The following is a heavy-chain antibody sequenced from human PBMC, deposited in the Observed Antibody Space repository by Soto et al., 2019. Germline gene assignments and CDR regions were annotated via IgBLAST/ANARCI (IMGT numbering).Heavy chain of an antibody. CDR2: IYTSGST. V-gene: IGHV4-4*07. CDR3: ARTVGAAYYFDF. CDR1: GDSMTKYY. J-gene: IGHJ4*02. Sequence: QVQLQESGPGLVKPSETLSLTCNVSGDSMTKYYWSWIRQPAGKGLEWIGRIYTSGSTNYNPSLKSRVTMSIDTSNKHFSLTLKSVTAADTAVYYCARTVGAAYYFDFWGQGALVTVSS. D-gene: IGHD1-26*01.